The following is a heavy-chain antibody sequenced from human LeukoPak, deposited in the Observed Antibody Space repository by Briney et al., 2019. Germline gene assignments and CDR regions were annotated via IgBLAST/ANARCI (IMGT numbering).Heavy chain of an antibody. Sequence: PSETLSLTCAVYGGSFSGYYWSWIRQPPGKGLEWIGEINHSGSTNYNPSLKSRVTISVDTPKNQFSLKLSSVTAADTAVYYCARGRKLGNSGPYYFDYWGQGTLVTVSS. CDR2: INHSGST. D-gene: IGHD4-23*01. CDR3: ARGRKLGNSGPYYFDY. V-gene: IGHV4-34*01. CDR1: GGSFSGYY. J-gene: IGHJ4*02.